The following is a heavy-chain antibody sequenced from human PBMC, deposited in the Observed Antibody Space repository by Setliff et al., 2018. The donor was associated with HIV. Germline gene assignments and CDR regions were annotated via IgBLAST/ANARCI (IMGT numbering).Heavy chain of an antibody. CDR1: GGSFSGYY. Sequence: PSETLSLTCALYGGSFSGYYWSWISPPPGKVLEWIGEVNHGRSTNNNPSLKSRVTISGDTTKNQFSLRLTSVTAADTAVYYCALGGRSTVATWAWFDPWGQGTLVTVSS. V-gene: IGHV4-34*01. J-gene: IGHJ5*02. CDR3: ALGGRSTVATWAWFDP. D-gene: IGHD4-4*01. CDR2: VNHGRST.